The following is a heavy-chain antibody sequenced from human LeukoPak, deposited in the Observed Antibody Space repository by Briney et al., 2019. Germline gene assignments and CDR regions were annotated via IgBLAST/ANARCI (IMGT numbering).Heavy chain of an antibody. J-gene: IGHJ4*02. CDR3: ARGGSYFGN. CDR1: GGSISSGDYY. CDR2: IYYSGST. V-gene: IGHV4-61*08. Sequence: PSETLSLTCTVSGGSISSGDYYWSWIRQPPGKGLEWIGYIYYSGSTNHNPSLKSRVTISVDTSKNQFSLQLSSVTAADTAVYYCARGGSYFGNWGQGTLVTVSS. D-gene: IGHD1-26*01.